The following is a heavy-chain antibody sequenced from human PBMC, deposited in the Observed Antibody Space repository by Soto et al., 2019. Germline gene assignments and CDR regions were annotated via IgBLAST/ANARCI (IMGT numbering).Heavy chain of an antibody. CDR1: GGSISSGGYY. Sequence: QVQLQESGPGLVKPSQTLSLTCTVSGGSISSGGYYWSWIRQHPGKGLEWIGYIYYSGSTYYNPSLKSRVTISVDTSKNQFSLKLSSVTAADTAVYYCARTIVDTEKPNWFDPWGQGTLVTVSS. CDR3: ARTIVDTEKPNWFDP. CDR2: IYYSGST. J-gene: IGHJ5*02. D-gene: IGHD5-18*01. V-gene: IGHV4-31*03.